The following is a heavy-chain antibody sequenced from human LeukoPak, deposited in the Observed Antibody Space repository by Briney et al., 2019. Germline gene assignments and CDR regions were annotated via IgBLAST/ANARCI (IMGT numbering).Heavy chain of an antibody. V-gene: IGHV4-34*01. D-gene: IGHD3-22*01. CDR2: INHSGST. J-gene: IGHJ3*02. Sequence: PSETLSLTCAVYGGSFSGYYWSWIRQPPGKGLEWIGEINHSGSTNYNPSLKSRVTISVDTSKNQFSLKLSSVTAADTAVYYCARVRKILRQWLLPHGAFDIWGQGTMVTVSS. CDR3: ARVRKILRQWLLPHGAFDI. CDR1: GGSFSGYY.